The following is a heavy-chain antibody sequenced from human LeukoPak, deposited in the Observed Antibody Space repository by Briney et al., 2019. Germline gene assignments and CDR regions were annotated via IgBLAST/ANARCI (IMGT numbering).Heavy chain of an antibody. CDR2: ISGGGDGA. D-gene: IGHD5-18*01. Sequence: AGGSVSILCAASGLTERRNYMRGARQAPGKGLEWVSTISGGGDGALYADSVKGRFTISRDNSKNTLFLQMNSLRAEDTAVYYCANMTRGYSYGTLDYWGQGTLVTVSS. CDR1: GLTERRNY. J-gene: IGHJ4*02. CDR3: ANMTRGYSYGTLDY. V-gene: IGHV3-23*01.